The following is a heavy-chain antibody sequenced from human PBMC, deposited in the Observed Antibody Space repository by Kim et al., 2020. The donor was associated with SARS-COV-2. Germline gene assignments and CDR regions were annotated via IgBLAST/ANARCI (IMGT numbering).Heavy chain of an antibody. D-gene: IGHD3-22*01. J-gene: IGHJ4*02. V-gene: IGHV1-3*01. CDR3: ARDYYDSTGYVAGVDC. Sequence: KFQGRVTITRDTSASTAYMELSSLRSEDTAVYYCARDYYDSTGYVAGVDCWGQGTLVTVSS.